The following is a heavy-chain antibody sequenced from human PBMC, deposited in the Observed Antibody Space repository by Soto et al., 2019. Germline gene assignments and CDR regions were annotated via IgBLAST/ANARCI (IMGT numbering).Heavy chain of an antibody. CDR2: IIPIFATA. D-gene: IGHD4-17*01. Sequence: SVKVSCKASGDTFSSYAISWVRQAPGQGLEWLGGIIPIFATANYAQKFQGRVTITADESTNTAYMELSSLRSDDTAVYYCAKTPPRTTETAYSFDYWGPGTLVTV. CDR1: GDTFSSYA. CDR3: AKTPPRTTETAYSFDY. V-gene: IGHV1-69*13. J-gene: IGHJ4*02.